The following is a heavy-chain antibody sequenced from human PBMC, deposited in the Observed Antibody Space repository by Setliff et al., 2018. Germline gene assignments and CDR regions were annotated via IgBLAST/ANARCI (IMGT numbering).Heavy chain of an antibody. D-gene: IGHD4-17*01. J-gene: IGHJ2*01. V-gene: IGHV4-61*03. CDR1: GDSISSSRYY. Sequence: ASETLSLTCTVSGDSISSSRYYWAWIRQPPEKGLEWIGHVFHTGSTKYNPSLRSRVTISVDTSENYFSLRLTSGTAADTAVYYCARAPPSVPYGDYGPRQYFDLWGRGSLVTVSS. CDR2: VFHTGST. CDR3: ARAPPSVPYGDYGPRQYFDL.